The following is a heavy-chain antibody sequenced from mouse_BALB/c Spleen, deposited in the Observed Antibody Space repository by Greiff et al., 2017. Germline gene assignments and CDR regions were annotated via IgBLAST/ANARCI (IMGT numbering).Heavy chain of an antibody. CDR3: ARSEVYYGYPYYAMDY. D-gene: IGHD2-2*01. CDR1: GYTFTSYY. V-gene: IGHV1S56*01. CDR2: IYPGNVNT. Sequence: QVQLKQSGPELVKPGASVRISCKASGYTFTSYYIHWVKQRPGQGLEWIGWIYPGNVNTKYNEKFKGKATLTADKSSSTAYMQLSSLTSEDSAVYFCARSEVYYGYPYYAMDYWGQGTSVTVSS. J-gene: IGHJ4*01.